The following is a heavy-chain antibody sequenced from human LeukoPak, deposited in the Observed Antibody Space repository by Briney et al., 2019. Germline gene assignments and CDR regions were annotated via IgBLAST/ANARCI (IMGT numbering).Heavy chain of an antibody. J-gene: IGHJ4*02. CDR2: INHSGST. D-gene: IGHD6-6*01. CDR1: GGSFSGYY. V-gene: IGHV4-34*01. Sequence: SETLSLTCAVYGGSFSGYYWSWIRQPPGKGLEWIGEINHSGSTNYNPSLKSRVTISVDASKSQFSLKLSSVTAADTAVYYCARVGSIAADYWGQGTLVTVSS. CDR3: ARVGSIAADY.